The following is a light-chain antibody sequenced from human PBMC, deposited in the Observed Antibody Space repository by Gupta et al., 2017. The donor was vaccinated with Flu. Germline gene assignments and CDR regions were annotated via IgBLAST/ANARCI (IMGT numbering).Light chain of an antibody. CDR2: EDN. CDR3: SSYSTGTFII. J-gene: IGLJ2*01. V-gene: IGLV2-14*01. CDR1: STDIGGYKY. Sequence: SITISCTGTSTDIGGYKYVSWYQQHPGRVPTLLIQEDNIRPSGVSSRFSGSKSGNTASLTISGLQTEDEADYYCSSYSTGTFIIFGGGTKLTVL.